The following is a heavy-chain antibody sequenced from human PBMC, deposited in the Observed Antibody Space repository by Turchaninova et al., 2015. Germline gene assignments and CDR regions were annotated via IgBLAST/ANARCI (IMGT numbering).Heavy chain of an antibody. CDR3: TRSVTAAPVLGAFDV. CDR2: IYWDDNK. D-gene: IGHD6-13*01. V-gene: IGHV2-5*05. Sequence: QISLKESGPTLVKPTQTLTLTCSFSGFSLPTIGVGVGWIRRPPGRALECLALIYWDDNKRYDPSLKSRLTITKDTSKNQVVLTMTNMDPVDTATYFCTRSVTAAPVLGAFDVWGQGTLVTVSS. J-gene: IGHJ3*01. CDR1: GFSLPTIGVG.